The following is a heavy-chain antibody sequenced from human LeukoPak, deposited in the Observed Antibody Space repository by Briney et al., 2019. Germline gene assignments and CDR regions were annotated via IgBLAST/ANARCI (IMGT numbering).Heavy chain of an antibody. J-gene: IGHJ3*02. CDR2: IIPFLGAP. CDR1: VGIFSSYA. D-gene: IGHD1-26*01. CDR3: ARHHNAIVGTTYRSDDAFDI. Sequence: ASVKVSRKPSVGIFSSYAISWVRQAPGQGGEWMGGIIPFLGAPNYAQRIQSRVTITTDESTSTAYIELSSLRSQYTAVYYWARHHNAIVGTTYRSDDAFDIWGQGKMVTVSS. V-gene: IGHV1-69*05.